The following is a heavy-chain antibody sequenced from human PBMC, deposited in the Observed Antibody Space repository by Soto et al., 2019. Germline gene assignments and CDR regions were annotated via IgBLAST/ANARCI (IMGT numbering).Heavy chain of an antibody. Sequence: SETLSLTCSVSGVSISSDDYYWTWIRQAPGEGLEWIGYIYYSGRTLYNPSLKSRVTISIDTSKNQFSLKLISVSAADTAVYYCARDRSNSPDFFDDWGQGTLVTVSS. CDR2: IYYSGRT. D-gene: IGHD6-6*01. V-gene: IGHV4-30-4*01. CDR3: ARDRSNSPDFFDD. CDR1: GVSISSDDYY. J-gene: IGHJ4*02.